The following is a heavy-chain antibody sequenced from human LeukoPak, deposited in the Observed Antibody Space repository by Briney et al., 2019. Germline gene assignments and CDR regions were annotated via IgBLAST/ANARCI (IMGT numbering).Heavy chain of an antibody. CDR2: SYISGST. D-gene: IGHD2-15*01. CDR1: GGSISSFY. Sequence: SETLSLTCSVSGGSISSFYWSWIRQPAGKGLEWIGRSYISGSTDYNPSLKSRVTMSVDTSKNQFSLRLTSVTAADTAVYYCARGYWRLEPWGQGTLVTLSS. V-gene: IGHV4-4*07. CDR3: ARGYWRLEP. J-gene: IGHJ5*02.